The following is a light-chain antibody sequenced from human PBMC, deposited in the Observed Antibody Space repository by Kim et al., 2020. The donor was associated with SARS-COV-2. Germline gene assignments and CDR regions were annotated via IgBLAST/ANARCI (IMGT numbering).Light chain of an antibody. CDR2: GAS. CDR1: QIITGNF. J-gene: IGKJ1*01. Sequence: EYVLTQSPGTLSLSPGERATLSCRASQIITGNFLAWYQQKPGQAPRLLIYGASTRALGIPDTFSGSGSGTDFTLTISRLEPEDFAVYYCLQYGTSSQTFGQGTKVDIK. CDR3: LQYGTSSQT. V-gene: IGKV3-20*01.